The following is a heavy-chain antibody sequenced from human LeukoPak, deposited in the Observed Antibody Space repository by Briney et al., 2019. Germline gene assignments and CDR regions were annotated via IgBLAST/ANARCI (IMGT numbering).Heavy chain of an antibody. J-gene: IGHJ5*02. V-gene: IGHV1-3*01. CDR2: INAGNGNT. D-gene: IGHD3-10*01. CDR1: GYTFTSYA. Sequence: ASVKVSCKASGYTFTSYAMHWVRQAPGQRLEWMGWINAGNGNTKYSQKFQGRVTITGDTSASTAYMELSSLRSEDTAVYYCAREQGFGELFNWFDPWGQGTLVTVSS. CDR3: AREQGFGELFNWFDP.